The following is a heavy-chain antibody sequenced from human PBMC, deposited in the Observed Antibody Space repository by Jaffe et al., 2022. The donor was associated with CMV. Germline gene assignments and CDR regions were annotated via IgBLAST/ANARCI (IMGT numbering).Heavy chain of an antibody. J-gene: IGHJ4*02. CDR3: AKGPFSEHVLSYFDH. CDR2: IGSSGVTT. D-gene: IGHD2-21*01. V-gene: IGHV3-23*01. Sequence: EVQLLDSGGGSVQPGGSLRLSCAASGFTFTDYAMNWVRQTPGKGLECISSIGSSGVTTFYADSVQGRFTISRDNSKNTLSLEMNSLRAEDTAVYYCAKGPFSEHVLSYFDHWGQGTVVTVSS. CDR1: GFTFTDYA.